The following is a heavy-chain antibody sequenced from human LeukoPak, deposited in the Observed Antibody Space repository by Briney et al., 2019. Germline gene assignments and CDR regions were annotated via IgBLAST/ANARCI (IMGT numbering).Heavy chain of an antibody. V-gene: IGHV3-33*08. CDR1: GFTYSHYG. D-gene: IGHD4-11*01. J-gene: IGHJ4*02. Sequence: PGRSLRLSCAASGFTYSHYGMHWVRQAPGKGLEWVAVIWSDGTGKYYSDAVKGRFTISRDNSRNTVYLQMNSLRGEDTAVYYCARDAERGFDDSNSLKYWGQGTLVTVSS. CDR3: ARDAERGFDDSNSLKY. CDR2: IWSDGTGK.